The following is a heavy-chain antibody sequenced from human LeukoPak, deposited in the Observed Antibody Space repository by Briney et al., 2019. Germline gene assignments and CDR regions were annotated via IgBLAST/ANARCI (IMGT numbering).Heavy chain of an antibody. CDR2: IYHSGST. Sequence: SETLSLTCTVSGYSISSGYYWGWIRQPPGKGLEWIGSIYHSGSTNYNPSLKSRVTMSVDTSKNQFSLKLSSVTAADTAVYYCARERVDTAMVRGVGYMDVWGKGTTVTVSS. CDR1: GYSISSGYY. J-gene: IGHJ6*03. CDR3: ARERVDTAMVRGVGYMDV. V-gene: IGHV4-38-2*02. D-gene: IGHD5-18*01.